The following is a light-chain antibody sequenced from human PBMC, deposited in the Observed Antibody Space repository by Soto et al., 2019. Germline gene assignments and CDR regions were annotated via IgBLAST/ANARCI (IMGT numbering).Light chain of an antibody. Sequence: EIVLTQSPATLSAFPGDRVTLSCRASQALNTRLAWYQHKPGQAPRLLIYGASTRATGIPARFSGSGSGTEFTLTISSLQSEDFAVYYCQQYNIWPPYTFGQGTKVDIK. CDR3: QQYNIWPPYT. V-gene: IGKV3-15*01. CDR2: GAS. J-gene: IGKJ2*01. CDR1: QALNTR.